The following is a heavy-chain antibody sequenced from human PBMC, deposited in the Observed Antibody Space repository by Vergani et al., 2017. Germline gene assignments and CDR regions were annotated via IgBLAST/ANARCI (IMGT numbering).Heavy chain of an antibody. CDR2: INAGNGNT. CDR1: GYTFTSYA. V-gene: IGHV1-3*01. J-gene: IGHJ4*02. Sequence: QVQLVQSGAEVKKPGASVKVSCKASGYTFTSYAMHWVRQAPGQRLEWMGWINAGNGNTKYSQKFQGRVTITRDTSASTAYMELSSLRSEDTAVYYCARDKSGSGYFDYWGQGTLVTVSS. D-gene: IGHD6-25*01. CDR3: ARDKSGSGYFDY.